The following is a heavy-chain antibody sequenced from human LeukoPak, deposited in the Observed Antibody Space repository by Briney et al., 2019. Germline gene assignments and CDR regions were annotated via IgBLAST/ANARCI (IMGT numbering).Heavy chain of an antibody. V-gene: IGHV6-1*01. CDR2: TYYRSKRYN. J-gene: IGHJ4*02. Sequence: PSQTLSLTCAISGDSVASNNGAWNWIRQSPSRGLEWLGRTYYRSKRYNDYAMPMKGRISINPDTSKNQFSLQVNSVTPEDTAIYYCARDLGTSGWYTFDYWGQGTLVTVSS. CDR1: GDSVASNNGA. CDR3: ARDLGTSGWYTFDY. D-gene: IGHD6-19*01.